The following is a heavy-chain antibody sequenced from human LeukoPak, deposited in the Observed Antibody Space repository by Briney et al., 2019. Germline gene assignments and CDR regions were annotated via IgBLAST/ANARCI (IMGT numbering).Heavy chain of an antibody. V-gene: IGHV3-30*14. CDR2: ISYDGTKQ. CDR3: ARGASRISWPGIDY. J-gene: IGHJ4*02. Sequence: PGGSLRLSCEASGFTFTNYPMFWVRLAPAKGLEWVSSISYDGTKQNYTDSVKGRFTISRDNSNNSVSLQMTNLRVEDTAIYYCARGASRISWPGIDYWGQGTLVTVSS. D-gene: IGHD3-3*02. CDR1: GFTFTNYP.